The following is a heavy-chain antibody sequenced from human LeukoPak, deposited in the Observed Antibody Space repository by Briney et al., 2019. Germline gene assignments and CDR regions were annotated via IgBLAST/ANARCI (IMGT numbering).Heavy chain of an antibody. CDR1: GGSISSSSYY. D-gene: IGHD6-13*01. J-gene: IGHJ4*02. CDR3: ARHKRSTWSLDY. Sequence: SETLSLTCTVSGGSISSSSYYWGWIRQPPGRGLEWFGSIYYSGSTNYNPSLKSRVTISVDTSKNQFSLMLSSVTAADTAVYYCARHKRSTWSLDYWGQGTLVTVSS. V-gene: IGHV4-39*01. CDR2: IYYSGST.